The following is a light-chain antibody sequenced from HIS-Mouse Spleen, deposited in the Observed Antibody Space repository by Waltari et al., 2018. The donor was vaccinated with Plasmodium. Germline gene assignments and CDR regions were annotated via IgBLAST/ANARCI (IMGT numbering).Light chain of an antibody. J-gene: IGLJ3*02. CDR3: YSAADNNLV. CDR2: KDS. CDR1: VLAKQY. Sequence: SYELTQPSSVSVSPGQTARITCSGAVLAKQYDRWFQQKPGQAPVLVIYKDSERPSGIPERFSGSSSGTTVTLTISGAQVEDEADYYCYSAADNNLVFGGGTKLTVL. V-gene: IGLV3-27*01.